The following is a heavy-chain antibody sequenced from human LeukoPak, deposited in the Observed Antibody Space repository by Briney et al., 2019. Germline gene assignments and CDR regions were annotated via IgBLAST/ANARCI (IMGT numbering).Heavy chain of an antibody. Sequence: ASVKVSCKASGYTFTTYFMHWVRQAPGQGLEWMGVFNPSGGSTSYAQRFQGRLTMTRDTSTSTVYMELSSLRSEDTAVYHCARGRGSGTYSARDFDYWGQGTLVTVS. D-gene: IGHD3-10*01. CDR2: FNPSGGST. V-gene: IGHV1-46*01. CDR3: ARGRGSGTYSARDFDY. CDR1: GYTFTTYF. J-gene: IGHJ4*02.